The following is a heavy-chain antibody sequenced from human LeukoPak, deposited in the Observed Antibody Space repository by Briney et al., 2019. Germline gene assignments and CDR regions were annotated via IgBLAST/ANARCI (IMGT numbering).Heavy chain of an antibody. CDR2: INPNSGGT. D-gene: IGHD3-22*01. J-gene: IGHJ4*02. CDR3: AKDIHPGLDSGASCCFDY. CDR1: GYTFTGYC. V-gene: IGHV1-2*02. Sequence: ASVKVSCKASGYTFTGYCMHWVRQAPGQGLEWMGWINPNSGGTNYAQKFQGRVTMTRDTSISTAYMELRSLRSDDTAVYYCAKDIHPGLDSGASCCFDYWGQGTPVTVSS.